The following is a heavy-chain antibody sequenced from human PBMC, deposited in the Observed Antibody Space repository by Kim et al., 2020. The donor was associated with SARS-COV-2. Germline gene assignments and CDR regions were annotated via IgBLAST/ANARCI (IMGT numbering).Heavy chain of an antibody. D-gene: IGHD4-17*01. CDR3: ARPLYGDYFDAFDI. CDR1: GYTFTSYD. J-gene: IGHJ3*02. Sequence: ASVKVSCKASGYTFTSYDINWVRQATGQGLEWMGWMNPNSGNTGYAQKFQGRVTMTRNTSISTAYMELSSLRSEDTAVYYCARPLYGDYFDAFDIWGQGTMVTVSS. V-gene: IGHV1-8*01. CDR2: MNPNSGNT.